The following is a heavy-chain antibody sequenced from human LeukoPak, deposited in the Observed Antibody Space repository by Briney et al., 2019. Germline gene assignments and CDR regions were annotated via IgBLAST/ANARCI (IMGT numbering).Heavy chain of an antibody. CDR3: ARDSSGWYYYYYGMDV. CDR2: INHSGST. CDR1: GGSFSGYY. Sequence: SETLSLTCAVYGGSFSGYYWSWIRQPPGKGLEWIGEINHSGSTNYNPSLKSRVTISVVTSKNQFSLKLSSVTAADTAVYYCARDSSGWYYYYYGMDVWGQGTTVTVSS. J-gene: IGHJ6*02. V-gene: IGHV4-34*01. D-gene: IGHD6-19*01.